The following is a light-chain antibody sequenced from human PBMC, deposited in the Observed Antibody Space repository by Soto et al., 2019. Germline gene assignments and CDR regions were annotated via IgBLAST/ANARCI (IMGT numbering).Light chain of an antibody. CDR1: QSVSSSY. V-gene: IGKV3-20*01. Sequence: TQAQVTLSLSPGEMATPSCRATQSVSSSYLAWYQQKPGQAPRLLIYGASSRATGIPDRFSGSGSGTDVTLTISGLEPEDFAVYCCQQYGSSRTFGQGTKVDIK. CDR2: GAS. CDR3: QQYGSSRT. J-gene: IGKJ1*01.